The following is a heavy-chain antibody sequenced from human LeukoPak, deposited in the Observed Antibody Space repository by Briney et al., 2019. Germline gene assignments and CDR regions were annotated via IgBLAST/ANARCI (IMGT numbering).Heavy chain of an antibody. V-gene: IGHV1-8*03. J-gene: IGHJ2*01. D-gene: IGHD2-8*01. CDR1: GYTFTSYD. Sequence: ASVKVSCKASGYTFTSYDINWVRQTSGQGLEWMGWVNPNSGNTGYAQRFQDRVTITRDTSISTAYMELRSLRSDDTAVYYCARQQLGYCTNGVCPVYWYFDLWGRGTLVTVSS. CDR3: ARQQLGYCTNGVCPVYWYFDL. CDR2: VNPNSGNT.